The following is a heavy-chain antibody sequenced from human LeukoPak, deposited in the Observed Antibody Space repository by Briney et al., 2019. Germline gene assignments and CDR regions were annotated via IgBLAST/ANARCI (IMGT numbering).Heavy chain of an antibody. D-gene: IGHD3-10*01. J-gene: IGHJ3*02. CDR3: ARVWGSGSYGAFDI. CDR2: IYYSGST. Sequence: SETLSLTCTVSGGSISSYYWSWIREPPGKGLEWIGYIYYSGSTNYNPSLKSRVTISVDTSKNQFSLKLSSVTAADTAVYYCARVWGSGSYGAFDIWGQGAMVTVSS. CDR1: GGSISSYY. V-gene: IGHV4-59*01.